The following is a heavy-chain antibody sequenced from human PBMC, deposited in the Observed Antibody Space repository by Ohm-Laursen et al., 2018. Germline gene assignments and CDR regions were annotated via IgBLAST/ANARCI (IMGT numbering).Heavy chain of an antibody. CDR2: MYYSGST. CDR1: GGSVSSTTYP. CDR3: ARHASGYSSGWLY. Sequence: SDTLSLTCTVSGGSVSSTTYPWGWIRQPPGKGLQWIASMYYSGSTYYNPSLKSRVTISVDTSKNQFFLKLTSVTAADTAFYYCARHASGYSSGWLYWGQGTLVTVSS. V-gene: IGHV4-39*01. J-gene: IGHJ4*02. D-gene: IGHD6-19*01.